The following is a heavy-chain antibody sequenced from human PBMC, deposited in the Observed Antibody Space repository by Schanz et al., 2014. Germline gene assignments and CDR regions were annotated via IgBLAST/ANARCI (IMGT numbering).Heavy chain of an antibody. CDR2: INPSSGTT. CDR3: ARGVFFDSPSFDS. J-gene: IGHJ5*01. V-gene: IGHV1-46*03. CDR1: GYTFTTYY. Sequence: VQLVQSGAEVKKPGVSVKVSCKASGYTFTTYYIHWVRQAPGQGLEWMGKINPSSGTTRIAQNFQGRLTVTRDTSTSTVNMEPSSLSSEDTAVYYCARGVFFDSPSFDSWGQGTLVTVSS. D-gene: IGHD2-2*01.